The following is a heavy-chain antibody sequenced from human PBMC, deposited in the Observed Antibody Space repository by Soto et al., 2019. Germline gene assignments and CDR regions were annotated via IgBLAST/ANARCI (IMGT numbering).Heavy chain of an antibody. CDR1: GFTFSYYW. D-gene: IGHD3-10*01. V-gene: IGHV3-74*01. Sequence: EVQLVESGGDLVKPGGSLRLSCAASGFTFSYYWMHWVRQPPGKGLVWVSRIHSDGSATTYADSVKGRFTISRDNAKNTLYLQMNSLTADDTAVYYCARGDRGAFDDWGQGTLVTVSS. J-gene: IGHJ4*02. CDR2: IHSDGSAT. CDR3: ARGDRGAFDD.